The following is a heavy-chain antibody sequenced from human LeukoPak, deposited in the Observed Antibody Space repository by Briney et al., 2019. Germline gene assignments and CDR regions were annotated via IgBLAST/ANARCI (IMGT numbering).Heavy chain of an antibody. Sequence: GESLKISCKGSGYSFTSYWIGWVRQMPGKGLEWMGIIYPGDSDTRYSPSFRAQVTISADKSISTAYLQWTSLKASDTAMYYCARENSGSFYSAGIDYWGQGTLVTVSS. CDR2: IYPGDSDT. CDR3: ARENSGSFYSAGIDY. D-gene: IGHD1-26*01. J-gene: IGHJ4*02. V-gene: IGHV5-51*01. CDR1: GYSFTSYW.